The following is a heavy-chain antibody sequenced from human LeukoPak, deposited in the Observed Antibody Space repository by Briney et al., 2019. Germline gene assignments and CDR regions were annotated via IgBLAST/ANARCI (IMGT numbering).Heavy chain of an antibody. CDR1: GYTFTSYG. J-gene: IGHJ4*02. V-gene: IGHV1-18*01. CDR3: ARESKYDGATSSLGFDY. CDR2: ISAYNGNP. D-gene: IGHD1-26*01. Sequence: ASVKVSCKASGYTFTSYGISWVRQAPGQGLEWMGWISAYNGNPNYAQKLQGRVTMTTDTSTSTAYMELRSLRSDDTAVYYCARESKYDGATSSLGFDYWGQGTLVTVSS.